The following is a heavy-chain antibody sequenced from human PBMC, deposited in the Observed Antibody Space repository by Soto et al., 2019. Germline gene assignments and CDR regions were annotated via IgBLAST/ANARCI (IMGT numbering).Heavy chain of an antibody. Sequence: SVKVSCKASGGTFNNYPITWVRQAPGEGLEWMGGSILIFGTANYAQKFQGRVTISVDESTSTAYMELSSLRSEDTAVYYCARGRGYSGDDHYYYFDMDVWCQGTTVTVSS. V-gene: IGHV1-69*13. CDR2: SILIFGTA. CDR3: ARGRGYSGDDHYYYFDMDV. D-gene: IGHD5-12*01. CDR1: GGTFNNYP. J-gene: IGHJ6*02.